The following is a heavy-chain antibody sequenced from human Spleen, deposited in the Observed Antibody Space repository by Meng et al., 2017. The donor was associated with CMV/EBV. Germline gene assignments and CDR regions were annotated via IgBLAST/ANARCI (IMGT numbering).Heavy chain of an antibody. V-gene: IGHV1-69*10. J-gene: IGHJ6*02. Sequence: WVRQAPGQGLEWMGGIIPILGIANYAQKFQGRVTITADKSTSTAYMELSSLRSEDTAVYYCARSQDYDFWSGYRGQDYYYYYGMDVWGQGTTVTVSS. D-gene: IGHD3-3*01. CDR2: IIPILGIA. CDR3: ARSQDYDFWSGYRGQDYYYYYGMDV.